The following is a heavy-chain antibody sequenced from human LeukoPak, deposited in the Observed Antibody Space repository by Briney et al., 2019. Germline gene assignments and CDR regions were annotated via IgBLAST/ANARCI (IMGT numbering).Heavy chain of an antibody. Sequence: PSETLSLTCTVSGGSISSYYWSWIRQPAGKGLEWIGRIYTSGSTNYNPSLKSRVTMSVDTSKNQFSLKLSSVTAADTAVYYYARDKFPEWDYYDSSGYHDAFDIWGQGTMVTVSS. V-gene: IGHV4-4*07. CDR3: ARDKFPEWDYYDSSGYHDAFDI. CDR1: GGSISSYY. J-gene: IGHJ3*02. D-gene: IGHD3-22*01. CDR2: IYTSGST.